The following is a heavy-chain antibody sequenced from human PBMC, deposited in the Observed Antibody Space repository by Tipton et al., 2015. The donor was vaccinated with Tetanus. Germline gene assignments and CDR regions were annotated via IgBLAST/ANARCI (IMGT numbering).Heavy chain of an antibody. CDR1: GFTFSSYA. Sequence: SLRLSCAASGFTFSSYAMNWVCQAPGKGLEWVSAISGGGVSTYYADSVKGRFTISRDNSKNTLYLQMNSLRADDTAVYFCAKSEARLGTSSSLDWGQGTLVTVSS. D-gene: IGHD6-6*01. J-gene: IGHJ4*02. CDR2: ISGGGVST. CDR3: AKSEARLGTSSSLD. V-gene: IGHV3-23*01.